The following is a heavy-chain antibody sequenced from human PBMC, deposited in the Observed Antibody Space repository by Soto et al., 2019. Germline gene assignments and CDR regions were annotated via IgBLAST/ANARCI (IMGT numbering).Heavy chain of an antibody. V-gene: IGHV4-31*03. CDR3: ARGARSITMVRGVAFDI. D-gene: IGHD3-10*01. Sequence: SETLSLTCTVSGGSISSGGYYWSWIRQHPGKGLEWIGYIYYSGSTYYNPSLKSRVTISVDTSKNQFSLKLSSVTAADTAVYYCARGARSITMVRGVAFDIWGQGTMVTVSS. CDR2: IYYSGST. J-gene: IGHJ3*02. CDR1: GGSISSGGYY.